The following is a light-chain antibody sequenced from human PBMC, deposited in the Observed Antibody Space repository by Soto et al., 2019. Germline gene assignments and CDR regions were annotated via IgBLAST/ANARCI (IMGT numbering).Light chain of an antibody. CDR1: QSVRNN. V-gene: IGKV3-15*01. CDR3: QQYNNWPPIT. J-gene: IGKJ5*01. CDR2: YAS. Sequence: EIRVTQSPATLSVSPGERATLSCRASQSVRNNLAWYQKKPGQAPRLHIYYASPRATGIPARFSGSGSGTEFTLTISSLQSEDFALYYCQQYNNWPPITFGQGTRLEIK.